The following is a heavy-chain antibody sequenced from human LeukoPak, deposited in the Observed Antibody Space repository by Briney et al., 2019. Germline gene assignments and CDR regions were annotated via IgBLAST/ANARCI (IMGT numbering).Heavy chain of an antibody. V-gene: IGHV1-2*02. CDR2: INPNSGGT. Sequence: ASVKVSCKASGYIFSDYYMHWVRQAPGQGLEWMGWINPNSGGTKYAQKFQGRVTMTRDTSITTVYMELSSLRSDDTAVYYCARDYYGSGSYYQLGYWGQGTLVTVSS. D-gene: IGHD3-10*01. CDR3: ARDYYGSGSYYQLGY. J-gene: IGHJ4*02. CDR1: GYIFSDYY.